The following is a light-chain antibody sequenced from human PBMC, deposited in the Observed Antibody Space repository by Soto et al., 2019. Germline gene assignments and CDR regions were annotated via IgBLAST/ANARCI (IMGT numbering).Light chain of an antibody. Sequence: DIQMTQSPSTLSASVGDRVTITCRASQTISNWLAWYQQKPGKAPNLLIYGVSSVESGVPSRFSGSGSGTEFTLTISNLQPDDFATYYCQQYADYSSTFGQGTKVESK. CDR2: GVS. CDR1: QTISNW. CDR3: QQYADYSST. J-gene: IGKJ1*01. V-gene: IGKV1-5*03.